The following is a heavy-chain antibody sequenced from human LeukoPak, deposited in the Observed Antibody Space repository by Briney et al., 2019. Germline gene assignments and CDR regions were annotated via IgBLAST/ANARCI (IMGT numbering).Heavy chain of an antibody. V-gene: IGHV3-23*01. J-gene: IGHJ4*02. CDR2: IGGSGGST. CDR3: AKDRGRYYDSSGYYWGYYFDS. Sequence: PGGSLRLSCAASGFTFSTYAVNWVRQAPGKGLEWVSTIGGSGGSTYYADSVKGRFTTSRDNSKNTLYLQMSSLRAEDTAVYYCAKDRGRYYDSSGYYWGYYFDSWGQGILVTVST. CDR1: GFTFSTYA. D-gene: IGHD3-22*01.